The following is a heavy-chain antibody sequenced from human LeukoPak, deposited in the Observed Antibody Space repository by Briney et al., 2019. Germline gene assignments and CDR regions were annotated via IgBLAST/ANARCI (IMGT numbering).Heavy chain of an antibody. CDR1: GFPFSIYS. Sequence: GGSLRLSCTASGFPFSIYSMNGVRQAPGKGVEWVSSISDSSSYIDYTDSVKGRFTISRDNAKNSPFLQMNSLRAEDTAVYYCASGHFWSNVPRFDPWGQGTLVTVSS. J-gene: IGHJ5*02. D-gene: IGHD3-3*02. CDR2: ISDSSSYI. V-gene: IGHV3-21*06. CDR3: ASGHFWSNVPRFDP.